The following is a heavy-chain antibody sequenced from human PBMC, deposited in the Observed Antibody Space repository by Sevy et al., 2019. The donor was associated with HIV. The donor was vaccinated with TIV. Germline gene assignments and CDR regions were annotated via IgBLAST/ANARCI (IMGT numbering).Heavy chain of an antibody. CDR2: ISGSGGST. D-gene: IGHD5-18*01. CDR1: GFTFSSYA. J-gene: IGHJ4*02. Sequence: GGSLRLSCAASGFTFSSYAMSWVRQAPGKGLEWVSAISGSGGSTYYADSVKGRFTISRDHSKNTLYLQMNRLRAEETAVYYCAKATRPRGYSHGYLELFDYWGQGTLVTVSS. CDR3: AKATRPRGYSHGYLELFDY. V-gene: IGHV3-23*01.